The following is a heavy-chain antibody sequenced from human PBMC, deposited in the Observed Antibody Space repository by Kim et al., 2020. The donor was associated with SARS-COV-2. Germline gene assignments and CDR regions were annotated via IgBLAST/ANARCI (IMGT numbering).Heavy chain of an antibody. V-gene: IGHV4-39*01. D-gene: IGHD2-15*01. J-gene: IGHJ6*02. CDR2: IYYSGST. CDR3: AKDYGVGVVYCSGGSCRYGMDV. CDR1: GGSISSSSYY. Sequence: SETLSLTCSVSGGSISSSSYYWGWIRQPPGKGLEWIASIYYSGSTYYNPSLKSRVTISVDTSKNQFSLKLSSVTAADTAVYYCAKDYGVGVVYCSGGSCRYGMDVWGQGTTVTVSS.